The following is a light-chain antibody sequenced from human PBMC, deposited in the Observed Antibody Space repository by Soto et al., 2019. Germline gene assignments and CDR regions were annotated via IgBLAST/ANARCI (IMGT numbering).Light chain of an antibody. J-gene: IGKJ1*01. V-gene: IGKV1-5*03. CDR1: QSISSR. Sequence: EILMTQSPSTLSVSVGDSVTLTCRASQSISSRFAWYQQKPGKAPKLLIYHASSLETGVPSRFSGSGSGTEFTLTISSLQSDDFATYYCQQYNSYPWTFGQGTKLEIK. CDR3: QQYNSYPWT. CDR2: HAS.